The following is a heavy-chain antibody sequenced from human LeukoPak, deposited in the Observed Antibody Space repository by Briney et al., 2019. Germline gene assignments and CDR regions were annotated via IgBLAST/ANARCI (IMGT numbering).Heavy chain of an antibody. D-gene: IGHD3-10*01. CDR2: INPYNGNR. V-gene: IGHV1-18*01. Sequence: ASVKVSCKTSGYRFITFGINWVRQAPGQGLEWMGWINPYNGNRYYAKKFQGRFNTTTDTSTNTVYLELQTLTSDDTAIYYCARFQASEFRGFDHWGQGTLITVSS. CDR3: ARFQASEFRGFDH. J-gene: IGHJ4*02. CDR1: GYRFITFG.